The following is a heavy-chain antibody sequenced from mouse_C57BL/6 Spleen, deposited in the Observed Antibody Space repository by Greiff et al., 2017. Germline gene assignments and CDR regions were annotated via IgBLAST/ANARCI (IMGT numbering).Heavy chain of an antibody. D-gene: IGHD4-1*02. J-gene: IGHJ2*01. CDR1: GYTFTSYW. CDR2: IHPNSGST. CDR3: ARFQLGRRYFDY. Sequence: QVLLKQPGAELVKPGASVKLSCKASGYTFTSYWMHWVKQRPGQGLEWIGMIHPNSGSTNYNEKFKSKATLTVDKSYSTAYMQLSSLTSEDSAVYYCARFQLGRRYFDYWGQGTTLTVSS. V-gene: IGHV1-64*01.